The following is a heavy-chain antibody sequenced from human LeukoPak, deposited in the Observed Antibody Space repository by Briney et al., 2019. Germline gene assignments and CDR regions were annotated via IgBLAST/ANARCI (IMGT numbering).Heavy chain of an antibody. D-gene: IGHD5-18*01. CDR3: ARRSGSSYGYFDY. CDR1: GFTFSSNA. J-gene: IGHJ4*02. Sequence: PGGSLRLSCAASGFTFSSNAMSWVRQAPGKRLEWVSAITGSGEGTNYADSVKGRLTISRDNSKNTLDLQMNSLRAEDTAVYFCARRSGSSYGYFDYWGQGILVTVSS. CDR2: ITGSGEGT. V-gene: IGHV3-23*01.